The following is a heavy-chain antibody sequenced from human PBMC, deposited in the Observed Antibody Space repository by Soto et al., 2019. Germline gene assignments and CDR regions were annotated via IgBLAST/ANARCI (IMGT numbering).Heavy chain of an antibody. CDR3: VRKAGDMDC. CDR1: GFIFSNYA. J-gene: IGHJ4*02. CDR2: VSGSGNNT. D-gene: IGHD3-9*01. V-gene: IGHV3-23*01. Sequence: EVKLLESGGGLVQPGGSLRLSCAASGFIFSNYAMTWVRQAPGKGLECVSSVSGSGNNTYYADSMKGHFPISRDNSKTKLYLQMNGLRPVDTAVYYCVRKAGDMDCWGQGTMVTVSA.